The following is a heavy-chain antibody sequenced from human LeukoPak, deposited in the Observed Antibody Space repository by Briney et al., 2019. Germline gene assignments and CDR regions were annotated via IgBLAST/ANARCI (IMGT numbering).Heavy chain of an antibody. CDR1: GGTFSSYA. Sequence: GASVKVSCKASGGTFSSYAISWVRQAPGQGLEWMGGIIPIFGTANYAQKFQGRVTITADESTSTAYMELSSLRSEDTAVYYCARERRGGSGWYGHWYFDLWGRGTLVTVSS. CDR3: ARERRGGSGWYGHWYFDL. V-gene: IGHV1-69*13. J-gene: IGHJ2*01. CDR2: IIPIFGTA. D-gene: IGHD6-19*01.